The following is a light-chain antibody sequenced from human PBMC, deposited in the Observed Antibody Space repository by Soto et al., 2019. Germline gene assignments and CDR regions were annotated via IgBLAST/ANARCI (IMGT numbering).Light chain of an antibody. J-gene: IGKJ5*01. Sequence: EILLAQSPATLSLSPGERATLSCGASQSVRSNYLAWYQQKPGLAPRLLIYDASIRATGIPDRFSGSGSGTDFTLTISRLEPEDFAVYYCQQYDISPITFGQGTRLEIK. CDR1: QSVRSNY. CDR2: DAS. V-gene: IGKV3D-20*01. CDR3: QQYDISPIT.